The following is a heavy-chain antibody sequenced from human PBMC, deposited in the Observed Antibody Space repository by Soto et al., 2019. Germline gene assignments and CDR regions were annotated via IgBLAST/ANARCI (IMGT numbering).Heavy chain of an antibody. D-gene: IGHD3-3*01. Sequence: EVRLMESGGGLVQPGGSLRLSCAVSGIPFSGYWMHWVRQAPGQGLEWVSRINTDGTYTGHADSVKGRFSISRDNARNPLYLQMDSLRVDDTALYYWAGFGLDWFRSDWGQGTMVTVSS. J-gene: IGHJ4*02. CDR2: INTDGTYT. V-gene: IGHV3-74*01. CDR1: GIPFSGYW. CDR3: AGFGLDWFRSD.